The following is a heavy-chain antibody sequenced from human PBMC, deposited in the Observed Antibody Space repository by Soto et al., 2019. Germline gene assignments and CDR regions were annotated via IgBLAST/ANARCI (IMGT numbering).Heavy chain of an antibody. CDR1: GFTFSSYG. J-gene: IGHJ6*02. V-gene: IGHV3-30*18. Sequence: PGGSLRLSCAASGFTFSSYGMHWVRQAPGKGLEWVAVISYDGSNKYYADSVKGRFTISRDNSKNTLYLQMNSLRAEDTAVYYCAKDLFGSSWRTYYYYGMDVWGQGTTVTVSS. CDR3: AKDLFGSSWRTYYYYGMDV. D-gene: IGHD6-13*01. CDR2: ISYDGSNK.